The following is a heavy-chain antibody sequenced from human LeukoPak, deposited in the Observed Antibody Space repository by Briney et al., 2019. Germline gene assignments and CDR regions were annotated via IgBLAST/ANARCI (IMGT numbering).Heavy chain of an antibody. CDR3: ARGRSCSSTSCYRDYYYYMDV. D-gene: IGHD2-2*01. J-gene: IGHJ6*03. V-gene: IGHV4-34*01. Sequence: SETLSLTCAVYGGSFSGYYWSWIRQPPGKGLEWIGEINHSGSTNYNPSLKSRGTISVDTSKNQFSLKLSSVTAADTAVYYCARGRSCSSTSCYRDYYYYMDVWGKGTTVTVSS. CDR2: INHSGST. CDR1: GGSFSGYY.